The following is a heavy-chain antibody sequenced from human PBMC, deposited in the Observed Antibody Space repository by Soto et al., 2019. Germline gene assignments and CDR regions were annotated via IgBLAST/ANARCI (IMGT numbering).Heavy chain of an antibody. Sequence: EVQLVESGGGLVQPGGSLRLSCAASGFRFNIYSMNWVRQAPGRGLEWSAYITSDTNTIKYADSVKGRFTISRDNARNLVFLQMNSLRDEYTTVYYCARSVEGHFDYWGQGTVVTVSS. D-gene: IGHD6-19*01. CDR3: ARSVEGHFDY. J-gene: IGHJ4*02. V-gene: IGHV3-48*02. CDR1: GFRFNIYS. CDR2: ITSDTNTI.